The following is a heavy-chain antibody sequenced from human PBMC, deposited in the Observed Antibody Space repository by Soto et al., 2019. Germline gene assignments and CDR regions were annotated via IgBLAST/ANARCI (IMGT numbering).Heavy chain of an antibody. Sequence: RLSCAASGFTFSSSGMYWVRQAPGKGLEWVAVISYDGSNKFYADSVKGRFTISRDNFRNTLYLQMNSLRAEDTAVYYCAKEFHSWNYFDYWGQGTLVTVSS. V-gene: IGHV3-30*18. CDR1: GFTFSSSG. J-gene: IGHJ4*02. CDR2: ISYDGSNK. D-gene: IGHD1-20*01. CDR3: AKEFHSWNYFDY.